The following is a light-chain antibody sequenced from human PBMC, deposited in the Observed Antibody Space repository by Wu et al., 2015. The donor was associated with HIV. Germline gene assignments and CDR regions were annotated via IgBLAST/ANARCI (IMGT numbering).Light chain of an antibody. CDR2: DAS. V-gene: IGKV3-11*01. Sequence: EIVLTQSPATLSLSPGGRATLSCRASQSISSSLAWYQQKPGQAPRLLIYDASNRATGIPARFSGSGSGTDFTLTISSLEPEDFAVYYCQQCSSWPLTFGQGTRVEIK. J-gene: IGKJ5*01. CDR3: QQCSSWPLT. CDR1: QSISSS.